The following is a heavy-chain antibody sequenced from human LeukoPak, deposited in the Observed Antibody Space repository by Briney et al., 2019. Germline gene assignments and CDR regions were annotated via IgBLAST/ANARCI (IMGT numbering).Heavy chain of an antibody. D-gene: IGHD1-26*01. J-gene: IGHJ4*02. CDR1: GFTFSICS. CDR3: AREVGATWGLSFGY. Sequence: PGGSLRLSCTASGFTFSICSMNWVRQAPGKGLEWVSSISSSGNSVYYADSLRGRFTVSRDNAKNSLYLQMNSLRAEDTAVYYCAREVGATWGLSFGYWGQGTLVTVSS. CDR2: ISSSGNSV. V-gene: IGHV3-21*01.